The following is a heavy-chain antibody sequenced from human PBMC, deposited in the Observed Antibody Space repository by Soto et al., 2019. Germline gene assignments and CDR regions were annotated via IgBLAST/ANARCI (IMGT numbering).Heavy chain of an antibody. D-gene: IGHD2-2*01. CDR1: GHTFHNYA. CDR2: ISGSGGST. CDR3: AKVSRGIGVVPAAVN. J-gene: IGHJ4*02. V-gene: IGHV3-23*01. Sequence: EVQLLESGGGLEQPGGSLSLSCVGSGHTFHNYAMTWVRQAPGKGLEWVSGISGSGGSTYYADSVRGRFTISRDDSKNTLYLQMTSLRAEDTAVYYCAKVSRGIGVVPAAVNWGQGTVVTGPS.